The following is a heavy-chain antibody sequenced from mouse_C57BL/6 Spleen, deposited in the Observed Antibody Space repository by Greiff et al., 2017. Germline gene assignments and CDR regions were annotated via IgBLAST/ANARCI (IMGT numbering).Heavy chain of an antibody. D-gene: IGHD1-1*01. J-gene: IGHJ4*01. V-gene: IGHV5-6*01. CDR3: ARQGITTVVYAMDY. CDR1: GFTFSSYG. Sequence: EVKLMESGGDLVKPGGSLKLSCAASGFTFSSYGMSWVRQTPDKRLEWVATISSGGSYTYYPDSVKGRFTITRDKATNTLYLHMSRLKSEDTAMYFCARQGITTVVYAMDYWGQGTSLTVSS. CDR2: ISSGGSYT.